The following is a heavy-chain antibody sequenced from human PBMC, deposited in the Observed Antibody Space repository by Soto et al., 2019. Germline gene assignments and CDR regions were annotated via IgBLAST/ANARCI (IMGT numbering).Heavy chain of an antibody. Sequence: QEQLVESGGGVVQPGTSLRLSCAVPGGIFHGYGMHWVRQAPGKGLEWVAIIRFDGSNEEYADSVKGRFTISRDNSKNTLYMQMNTLRAEGTAVYYGARDGIGGTVFRGYLDYWGRGTVVTVSS. CDR2: IRFDGSNE. V-gene: IGHV3-33*01. D-gene: IGHD1-7*01. CDR3: ARDGIGGTVFRGYLDY. CDR1: GGIFHGYG. J-gene: IGHJ4*02.